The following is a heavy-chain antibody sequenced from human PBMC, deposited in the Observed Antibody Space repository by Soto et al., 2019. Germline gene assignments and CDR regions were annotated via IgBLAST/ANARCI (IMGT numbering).Heavy chain of an antibody. CDR2: ITPIFGTA. CDR1: VGTFSSYA. V-gene: IGHV1-69*13. D-gene: IGHD4-17*01. J-gene: IGHJ4*02. Sequence: SSVKVSFKASVGTFSSYAISLLRQAPGQGLEWMGGITPIFGTANYAQKFQGRVTITADESTSTAYMELSSLRSEDTAVYYCARVGVTTFDYWGQGTLVTVSS. CDR3: ARVGVTTFDY.